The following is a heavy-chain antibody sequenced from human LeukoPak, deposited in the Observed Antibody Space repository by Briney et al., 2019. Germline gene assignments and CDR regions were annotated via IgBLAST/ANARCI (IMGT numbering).Heavy chain of an antibody. J-gene: IGHJ5*02. D-gene: IGHD2-2*02. V-gene: IGHV4-59*01. CDR2: IYYSGST. CDR3: ASGLYCSSTSCYTNWFDP. CDR1: GGSISSYY. Sequence: TSETLSLTCTVSGGSISSYYWSWIRQPPGKGLEWIGYIYYSGSTNYNPSLKSRVTISVDTSKNQFSPKLSSVTAADTAVYYCASGLYCSSTSCYTNWFDPWGQGTLVTVSS.